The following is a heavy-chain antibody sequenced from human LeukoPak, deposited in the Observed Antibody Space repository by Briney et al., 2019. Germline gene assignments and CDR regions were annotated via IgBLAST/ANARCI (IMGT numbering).Heavy chain of an antibody. CDR2: ISSSGSTI. CDR1: GFTFSSYE. Sequence: GGSLRLSCAASGFTFSSYEMNWVRQAPGKGLEWVSYISSSGSTIYYADSVKGRFTISRDNAENSLFLQMNSLRAEDTAVYYCARVGMLYGYYYYMDVWGKGTTVTVSS. CDR3: ARVGMLYGYYYYMDV. V-gene: IGHV3-48*03. D-gene: IGHD2-8*01. J-gene: IGHJ6*03.